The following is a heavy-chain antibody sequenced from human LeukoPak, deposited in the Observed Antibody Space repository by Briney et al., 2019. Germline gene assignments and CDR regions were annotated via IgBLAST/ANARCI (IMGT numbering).Heavy chain of an antibody. CDR1: GFTFSSYE. V-gene: IGHV3-48*03. CDR2: ISSSGSTI. D-gene: IGHD1-1*01. CDR3: ARATGTTGYFDY. Sequence: GGSLRLSCAASGFTFSSYEMNWVRQAPGKGLEWVSYISSSGSTICYADSVRGRFTISRDNAKNSLYLQMNSLRAEDTAVYYCARATGTTGYFDYWGQGTLVTVSS. J-gene: IGHJ4*02.